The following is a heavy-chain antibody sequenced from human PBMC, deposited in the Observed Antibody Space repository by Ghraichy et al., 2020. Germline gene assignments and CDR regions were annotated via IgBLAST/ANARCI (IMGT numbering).Heavy chain of an antibody. CDR3: ARDINMEFYDY. CDR2: INTDGTIR. D-gene: IGHD3-10*01. J-gene: IGHJ4*02. V-gene: IGHV3-74*01. CDR1: GFIFSGYV. Sequence: GEPLRLSCAASGFIFSGYVMHWVRQTPGKGLVWVSRINTDGTIRSYADSVKGRFTVSRDNAKNTLYLQMNSLRAEDTAVYYCARDINMEFYDYWGQGTLVTVSA.